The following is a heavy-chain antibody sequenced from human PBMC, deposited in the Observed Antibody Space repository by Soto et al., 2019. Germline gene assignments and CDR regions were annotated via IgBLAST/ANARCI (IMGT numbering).Heavy chain of an antibody. Sequence: GGPLRLSCVRSGFRFSDYPLNWVRQAPGQGLEWVANINRCRTSTNYVDSVRVRFSTSRDNTRNSLYLNMDSLRVGDTATYYCVRGTPTPGLDIWGRGTTVTVSS. CDR1: GFRFSDYP. CDR2: INRCRTST. D-gene: IGHD1-1*01. CDR3: VRGTPTPGLDI. V-gene: IGHV3-7*03. J-gene: IGHJ6*02.